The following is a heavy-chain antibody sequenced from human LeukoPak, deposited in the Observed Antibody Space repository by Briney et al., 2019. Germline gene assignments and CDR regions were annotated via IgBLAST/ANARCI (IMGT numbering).Heavy chain of an antibody. CDR3: ARAVGATRLLDF. CDR2: IYYSGST. D-gene: IGHD1-26*01. V-gene: IGHV4-39*07. J-gene: IGHJ4*02. CDR1: GGSISSSSYY. Sequence: SETLSLTCTVSGGSISSSSYYWGWIRQPPGKGLEWIGSIYYSGSTNYNPSLKSRVTISVDTSKNQFSLKLSSVTAADTAVYYCARAVGATRLLDFWGQGTLVTVSS.